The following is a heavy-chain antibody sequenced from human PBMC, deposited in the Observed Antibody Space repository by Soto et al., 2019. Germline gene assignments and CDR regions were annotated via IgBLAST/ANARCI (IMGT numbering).Heavy chain of an antibody. J-gene: IGHJ4*02. CDR2: IKSGGPT. D-gene: IGHD2-15*01. V-gene: IGHV3-53*01. Sequence: GGSLRLSCAASGFIFGNAWINWVRQAPGKGLEWVGRIKSGGPTYYADSVKGRFTISRDTSKNTVHLQMDSLRAEDTAVYYCAQKTSGNNPFDYWGQGALVTVSS. CDR1: GFIFGNAW. CDR3: AQKTSGNNPFDY.